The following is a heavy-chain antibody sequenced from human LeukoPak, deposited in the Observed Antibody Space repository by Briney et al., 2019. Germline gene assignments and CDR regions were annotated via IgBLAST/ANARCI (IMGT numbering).Heavy chain of an antibody. V-gene: IGHV4-30-4*01. CDR1: GGSISSSSYY. D-gene: IGHD4-17*01. CDR2: IYYSGST. J-gene: IGHJ5*02. CDR3: AREALRPSRWFDP. Sequence: PSETLSLTCTVSGGSISSSSYYWGWIRQPPGKGLEWIGYIYYSGSTYYNPSLKSRVTISVDTSNNQFSLKLSSVTAADTAVYYCAREALRPSRWFDPWGQGTLVTVSS.